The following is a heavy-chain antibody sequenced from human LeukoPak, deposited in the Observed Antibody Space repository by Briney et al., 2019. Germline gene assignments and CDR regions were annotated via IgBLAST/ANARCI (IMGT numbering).Heavy chain of an antibody. D-gene: IGHD1-26*01. CDR3: ARDVPSGSYHDY. V-gene: IGHV4-59*12. CDR1: GGSISSYY. Sequence: ASETLSLTCTVSGGSISSYYWSWIWQPPGKGLEWIGYIYYSGSTNYNPPLKSRVTMSVDTSKNQSSLKLSSVTAADTAVYYCARDVPSGSYHDYWGQGTLVTVSS. J-gene: IGHJ4*02. CDR2: IYYSGST.